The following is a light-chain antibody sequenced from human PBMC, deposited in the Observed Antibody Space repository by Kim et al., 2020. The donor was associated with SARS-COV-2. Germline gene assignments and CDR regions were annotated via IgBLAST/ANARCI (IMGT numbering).Light chain of an antibody. Sequence: EIVLTQSPGTLSLSPGERATLSCRASQSVRSNYLAWYQQKPGQAPRLLIYGASSRATGIPDRFSGSGSGTDFTLTISRLEPEDFAVYYCQQYGVSPPYTFGQGTKLEI. J-gene: IGKJ2*01. V-gene: IGKV3-20*01. CDR3: QQYGVSPPYT. CDR1: QSVRSNY. CDR2: GAS.